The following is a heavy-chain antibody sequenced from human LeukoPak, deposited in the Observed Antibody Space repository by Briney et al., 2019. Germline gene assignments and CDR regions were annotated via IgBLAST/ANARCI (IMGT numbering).Heavy chain of an antibody. D-gene: IGHD1-20*01. J-gene: IGHJ5*02. CDR1: GFTFSSYA. CDR2: ISGAGGVT. CDR3: ARDKYNNAWSPKWLDP. V-gene: IGHV3-23*01. Sequence: GGSLRLSCAASGFTFSSYAMSWVRQAPGKGLEWVSTISGAGGVTYYADSVKGRFTISRDNSKNTLYVQMNSLRAEDTATYFCARDKYNNAWSPKWLDPWGQGTRVTVSS.